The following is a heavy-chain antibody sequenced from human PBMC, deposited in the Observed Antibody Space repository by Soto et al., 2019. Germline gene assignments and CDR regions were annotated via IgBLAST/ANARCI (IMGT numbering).Heavy chain of an antibody. D-gene: IGHD6-13*01. CDR1: GFAFISYA. V-gene: IGHV3-30-3*01. Sequence: PWGSLRLSCAASGFAFISYAIHLVRQSPGKGLEWVAVISYDGSNKYYADSVKGRFTISRDNSKNTLYLQMNSLRAEDTAVYYCAREKKIAAAGFDYWGQGTLVTVSS. CDR2: ISYDGSNK. CDR3: AREKKIAAAGFDY. J-gene: IGHJ4*02.